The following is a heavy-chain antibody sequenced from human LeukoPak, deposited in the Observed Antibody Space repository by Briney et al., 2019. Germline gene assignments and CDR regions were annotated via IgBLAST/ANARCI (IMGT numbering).Heavy chain of an antibody. CDR1: GGSISSGGYY. V-gene: IGHV4-30-2*01. Sequence: MPSETLSLTCTVSGGSISSGGYYGSWIRQPPGKGLEWIGYIYHSGSTYYNPSLKSRVTISVDRSKNQFSLKLSSVTAADTAVYYCAREREDHYDFWARPIWGQGTMVTVSS. D-gene: IGHD3-3*01. J-gene: IGHJ3*02. CDR3: AREREDHYDFWARPI. CDR2: IYHSGST.